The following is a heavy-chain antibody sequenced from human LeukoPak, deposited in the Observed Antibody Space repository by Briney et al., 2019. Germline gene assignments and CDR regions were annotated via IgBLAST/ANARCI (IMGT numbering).Heavy chain of an antibody. V-gene: IGHV4-4*02. CDR2: IYHSGTT. CDR1: GGSISSSNW. J-gene: IGHJ4*02. CDR3: ARVLKGRAPFDY. Sequence: PSGTLSLTCGVSGGSISSSNWWSWVRQPPGKGLEWIGEIYHSGTTNYNPSLKSRVTISVDKSKNQFSLKLSSATATDTAVYYCARVLKGRAPFDYWGQGTLVTVSS.